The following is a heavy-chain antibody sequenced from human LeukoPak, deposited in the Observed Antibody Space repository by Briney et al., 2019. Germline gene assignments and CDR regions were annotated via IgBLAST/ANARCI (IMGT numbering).Heavy chain of an antibody. Sequence: SETLSLTCTVSGGSISSSSYYWGWIRQPPGKGLEWIGSIYYSGSTYYNPSLKSRVTISVDTSKNQFSLKLSSVTAADTAVYYCAGVSGSYRHNYFDYWGQGTLVTVSS. D-gene: IGHD1-26*01. J-gene: IGHJ4*02. CDR2: IYYSGST. CDR1: GGSISSSSYY. V-gene: IGHV4-39*07. CDR3: AGVSGSYRHNYFDY.